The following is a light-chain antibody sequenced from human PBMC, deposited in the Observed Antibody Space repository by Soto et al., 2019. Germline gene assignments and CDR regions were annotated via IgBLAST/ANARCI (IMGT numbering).Light chain of an antibody. Sequence: DIVMTQSPDSLAVSLGERATINCKSSQSLLYTSSNKNSLAWYQQRPGQSPKLLIYWASTRESVVPDRFTGSVCGTDFTITISSLKAEDVAIYYCQQYHRIPGTFGPGTKVEIK. CDR2: WAS. J-gene: IGKJ3*01. V-gene: IGKV4-1*01. CDR1: QSLLYTSSNKNS. CDR3: QQYHRIPGT.